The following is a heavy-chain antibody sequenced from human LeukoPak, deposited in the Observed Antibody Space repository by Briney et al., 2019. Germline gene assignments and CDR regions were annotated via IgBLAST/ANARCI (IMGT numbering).Heavy chain of an antibody. V-gene: IGHV3-23*01. CDR1: GFTFSSYS. CDR3: AKVPSSYGYPYYFDY. J-gene: IGHJ4*02. CDR2: ISGSGGST. Sequence: GGSLRLSCAASGFTFSSYSMNWVRQAPGKGLEWVSAISGSGGSTYYADSVKGRFTISRDNSKNTLYLQMNSLRAEDTAVYYCAKVPSSYGYPYYFDYWGQGTLVTVSS. D-gene: IGHD5-18*01.